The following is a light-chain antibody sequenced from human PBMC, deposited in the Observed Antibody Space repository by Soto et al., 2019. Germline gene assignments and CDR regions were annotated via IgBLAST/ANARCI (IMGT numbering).Light chain of an antibody. CDR1: QGISDY. J-gene: IGKJ1*01. CDR2: TAS. V-gene: IGKV1-39*01. Sequence: DIRMTQSPSSLSASVGDTVTITCRASQGISDYLSWFQHKPGEAPKLLIYTASSLQGGVPLRFSGAGSRTDFSLTISGLQPEDSETYYCQQTYNFPWTFGQGTKVDI. CDR3: QQTYNFPWT.